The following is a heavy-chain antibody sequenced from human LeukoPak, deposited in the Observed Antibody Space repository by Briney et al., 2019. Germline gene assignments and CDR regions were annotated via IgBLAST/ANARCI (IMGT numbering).Heavy chain of an antibody. V-gene: IGHV1-2*04. J-gene: IGHJ3*02. CDR2: INPNSGGT. CDR3: ARGGASGWYRTHDAFDI. D-gene: IGHD6-19*01. Sequence: ASVKVSCKASGYTFTNYYLHWVRQAPGQGLEWMGWINPNSGGTNYAQKFQGWVTMTRDTSISTAYMELSRLRSDDTAVYYCARGGASGWYRTHDAFDIWGQGTMVTVSS. CDR1: GYTFTNYY.